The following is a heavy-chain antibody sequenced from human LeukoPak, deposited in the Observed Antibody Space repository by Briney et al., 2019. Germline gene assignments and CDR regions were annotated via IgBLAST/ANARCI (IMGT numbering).Heavy chain of an antibody. CDR1: GFTFSSYG. CDR2: ISSSGSTI. J-gene: IGHJ6*04. CDR3: AELGITMIGGV. V-gene: IGHV3-48*04. D-gene: IGHD3-10*02. Sequence: GGSLRLSCAASGFTFSSYGMTWVRQAPGKGLEWVSYISSSGSTIYYADSVKGRFTISRDNAKNSLYLQMNSLRAEDTAVYYCAELGITMIGGVWGKGTTVTISS.